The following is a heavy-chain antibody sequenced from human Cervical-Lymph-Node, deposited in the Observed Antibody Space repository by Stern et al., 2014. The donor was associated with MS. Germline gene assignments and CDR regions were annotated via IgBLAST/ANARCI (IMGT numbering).Heavy chain of an antibody. D-gene: IGHD2-15*01. CDR2: INPSGAT. CDR1: EYTHNNYL. J-gene: IGHJ6*02. V-gene: IGHV1-46*02. Sequence: QEQLGQSGCEVKKPGASVKVSCKASEYTHNNYLIHWVRQAPGQRPDWMGGINPSGATNYAQKVQDRVTMTTDASTSTFYMELSRLRSEDTAVYYCAVRYCSGGRCYSVPDVWGQGTTVIVSS. CDR3: AVRYCSGGRCYSVPDV.